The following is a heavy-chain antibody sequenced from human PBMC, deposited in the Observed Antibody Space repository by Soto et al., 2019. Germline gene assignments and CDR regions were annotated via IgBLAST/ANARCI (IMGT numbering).Heavy chain of an antibody. V-gene: IGHV1-24*01. CDR2: FDPEDGET. J-gene: IGHJ6*03. D-gene: IGHD3-10*01. CDR3: ATDHPYYYGSGSPYYYYYMDV. CDR1: GYTPTDLS. Sequence: QVPLVQSGAEVKKPGASVNVSCQVSGYTPTDLSLHWARQAPAKGLEWMGGFDPEDGETIYAQKFQGRVTMTEDTSTDTAYMELSSLRSEDTAVYYCATDHPYYYGSGSPYYYYYMDVWGKGTTVTVSS.